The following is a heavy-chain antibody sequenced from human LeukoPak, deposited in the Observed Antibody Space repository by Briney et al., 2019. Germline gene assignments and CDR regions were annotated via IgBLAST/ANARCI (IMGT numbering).Heavy chain of an antibody. Sequence: SETLSLTCTVSGDSISSGDYYWSWIRQPAGKGLEWIGRISSSGSTNYNPSLKSRVTISVDTSENQFSLKLSSVTAADTAVYFCARGPYSYDSSGAFDIWGQGTMVTVSS. V-gene: IGHV4-61*02. J-gene: IGHJ3*02. CDR2: ISSSGST. CDR1: GDSISSGDYY. CDR3: ARGPYSYDSSGAFDI. D-gene: IGHD3-22*01.